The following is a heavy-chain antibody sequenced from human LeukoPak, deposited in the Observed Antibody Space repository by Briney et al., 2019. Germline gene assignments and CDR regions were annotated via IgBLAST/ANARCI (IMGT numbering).Heavy chain of an antibody. CDR3: ARRGRQITIFGRGAYNWFDL. J-gene: IGHJ5*02. Sequence: SETLSLTCAVYGGSFSGYYWSWIRQPPGKGLEWIGEINHSGSTNYNPSLKSRVTISVDTSKNQFSLKLSSVTAADTAVYYCARRGRQITIFGRGAYNWFDLWGQGTLVTVSS. CDR2: INHSGST. V-gene: IGHV4-34*01. CDR1: GGSFSGYY. D-gene: IGHD3-3*01.